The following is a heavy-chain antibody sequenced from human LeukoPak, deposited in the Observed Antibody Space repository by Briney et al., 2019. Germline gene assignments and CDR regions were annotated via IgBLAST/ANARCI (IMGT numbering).Heavy chain of an antibody. V-gene: IGHV3-30-3*01. CDR2: ISYDGSNK. CDR3: ARDRQWLVGGDWFDP. CDR1: GFTFSSYA. Sequence: GGSLRLSCAASGFTFSSYAMHWVRQAPGKGLEWVAVISYDGSNKYYADSVKGRFTISRDNSKNTLYLQMNSLRAEDTAVHYCARDRQWLVGGDWFDPWGQGTLVTVSS. D-gene: IGHD6-19*01. J-gene: IGHJ5*02.